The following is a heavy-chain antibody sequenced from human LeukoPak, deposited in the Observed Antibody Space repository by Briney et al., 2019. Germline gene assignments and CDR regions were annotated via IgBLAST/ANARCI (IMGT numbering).Heavy chain of an antibody. CDR2: IYTTGST. V-gene: IGHV4-61*02. J-gene: IGHJ4*02. CDR3: ARDHYSDSSGYFGY. Sequence: PSQTLSLTCTVSGGSISSGGYYWSWIRQHPGKGLEWIGRIYTTGSTYYNPSLKSRVTMSVDTPKNQFSLKLSSVTAADTAVYYCARDHYSDSSGYFGYWGQGILVTVSS. D-gene: IGHD3-22*01. CDR1: GGSISSGGYY.